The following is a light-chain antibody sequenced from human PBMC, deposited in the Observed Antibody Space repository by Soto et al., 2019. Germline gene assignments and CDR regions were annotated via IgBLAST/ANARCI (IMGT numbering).Light chain of an antibody. V-gene: IGKV1-39*01. J-gene: IGKJ1*01. Sequence: DIQMTQSPSSLSASVGDRVTITCRASKSISSYLNWYQQKPGKAPKLLIYAASSLQSGVPSRFSGSGSWTDFTLTISSLQPEDFATYYCQQSYSTPRTFGQGTQVEIK. CDR1: KSISSY. CDR2: AAS. CDR3: QQSYSTPRT.